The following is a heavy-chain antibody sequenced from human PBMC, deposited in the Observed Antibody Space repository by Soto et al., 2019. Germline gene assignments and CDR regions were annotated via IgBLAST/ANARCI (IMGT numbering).Heavy chain of an antibody. CDR2: IYYSGST. V-gene: IGHV4-31*03. J-gene: IGHJ4*02. D-gene: IGHD3-3*01. CDR3: ARAMGITIFGVVTHHFDY. CDR1: GGSISSGGYY. Sequence: SETLSLTCTVSGGSISSGGYYWSWIRQHPGKGLEWIGYIYYSGSTYYNPSLKSRVTISVDTSKNQFSLKLSSVTAADTAVYYCARAMGITIFGVVTHHFDYWGQGTLVTVSS.